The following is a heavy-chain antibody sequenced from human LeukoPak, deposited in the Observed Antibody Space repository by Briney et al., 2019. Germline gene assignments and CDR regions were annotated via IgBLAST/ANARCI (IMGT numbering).Heavy chain of an antibody. J-gene: IGHJ4*02. D-gene: IGHD1-26*01. V-gene: IGHV3-74*01. CDR2: INSDGSST. Sequence: PGGSLRLSCAASGFTFSSYWMHWVRQAPGKGLVWVSRINSDGSSTRYADSVKGRFTIPRDNARNTLYLQMNSLRAEDAAVYYCARNSGSFDYWGQGTLVTVSS. CDR1: GFTFSSYW. CDR3: ARNSGSFDY.